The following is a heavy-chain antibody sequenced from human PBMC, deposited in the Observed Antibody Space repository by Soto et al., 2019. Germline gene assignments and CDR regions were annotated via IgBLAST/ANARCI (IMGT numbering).Heavy chain of an antibody. CDR1: GYTFTSYD. Sequence: ASVKVSCKASGYTFTSYDINWVRQATGQGLAWMGWMNPNSGNTGYAQKFQGRVTMTRNTSISTAYMELSSLRSEDTAVYYCARGPIVPNAFDIWGQGTMVTVSS. V-gene: IGHV1-8*01. CDR3: ARGPIVPNAFDI. CDR2: MNPNSGNT. D-gene: IGHD2-8*01. J-gene: IGHJ3*02.